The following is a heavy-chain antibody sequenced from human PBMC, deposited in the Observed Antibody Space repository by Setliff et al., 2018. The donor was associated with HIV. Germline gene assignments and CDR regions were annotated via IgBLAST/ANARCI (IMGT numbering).Heavy chain of an antibody. CDR1: GFTFSNYN. Sequence: GGSLRLSCAASGFTFSNYNMNWVRQAPGEGLEWISYISDDTSTVYYADSVKGRFTISRDNSKNTLYPQMNSLRAEDTAVYYCAKADRGYGRNWFDPWGQGTLVTVSS. CDR3: AKADRGYGRNWFDP. D-gene: IGHD4-17*01. V-gene: IGHV3-48*01. J-gene: IGHJ5*02. CDR2: ISDDTSTV.